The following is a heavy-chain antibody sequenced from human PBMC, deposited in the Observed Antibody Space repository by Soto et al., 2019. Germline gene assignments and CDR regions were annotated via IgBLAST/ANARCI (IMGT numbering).Heavy chain of an antibody. CDR1: GGTFRTSA. CDR3: ARDKDRLQLGGNYYFILDV. CDR2: IMPVFRRP. V-gene: IGHV1-69*12. Sequence: QVQLVQSGAEVKKPGSSVKVSCKASGGTFRTSAFSWVRQAPGQGLEWVGGIMPVFRRPKYAQNFQDRVTITADESTSTSYMELNILRSDDTAVYYGARDKDRLQLGGNYYFILDVWGQGTAVTVSS. D-gene: IGHD1-1*01. J-gene: IGHJ6*02.